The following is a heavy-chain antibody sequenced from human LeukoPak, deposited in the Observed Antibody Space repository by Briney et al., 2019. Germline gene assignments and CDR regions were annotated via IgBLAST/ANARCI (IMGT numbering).Heavy chain of an antibody. CDR3: ARAIWSYCGGDCYSGVYFDY. J-gene: IGHJ4*02. Sequence: ASVKVSCKASGYTFTGYYMHWARQAPGQGLEWMGWINPNSGGTNYAQKFQGRVTMTRDTSISTAYMELSRLRSDDTAVYYCARAIWSYCGGDCYSGVYFDYWGQGTLVTVSS. V-gene: IGHV1-2*02. CDR2: INPNSGGT. CDR1: GYTFTGYY. D-gene: IGHD2-21*01.